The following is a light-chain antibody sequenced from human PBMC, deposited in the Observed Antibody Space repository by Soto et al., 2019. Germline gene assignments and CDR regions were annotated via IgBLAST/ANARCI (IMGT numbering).Light chain of an antibody. CDR2: GVT. V-gene: IGKV3-15*01. J-gene: IGKJ5*01. Sequence: EIVLTQSPSTLSVSAGERATLSCRASQSVSSNLAWYQQKPGQAPRLLIYGVTTRATGIPARFSGSASGTEFTLTISSLQSEDFAVYSCQQYYNWPTFGHGTRLEIK. CDR1: QSVSSN. CDR3: QQYYNWPT.